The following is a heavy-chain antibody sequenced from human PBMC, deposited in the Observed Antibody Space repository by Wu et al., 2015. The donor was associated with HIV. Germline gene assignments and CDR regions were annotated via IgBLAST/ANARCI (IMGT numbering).Heavy chain of an antibody. D-gene: IGHD3-9*01. J-gene: IGHJ3*02. CDR3: ARERSYDILTGSNDAFDI. CDR2: IIPIFGTA. V-gene: IGHV1-69*05. CDR1: GGTFSSYA. Sequence: QVQLVQSGAEVKKPGSSVKVSCKASGGTFSSYAISWVRQAPGQGLEWMGGIIPIFGTANYAQKFQGRVTITTDESTSTAYMELSSLRSEDTAVYYCARERSYDILTGSNDAFDIWGQGTMVTVSS.